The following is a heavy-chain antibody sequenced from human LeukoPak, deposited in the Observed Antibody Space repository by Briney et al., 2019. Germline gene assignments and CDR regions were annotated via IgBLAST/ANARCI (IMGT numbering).Heavy chain of an antibody. CDR2: IIPIFGTA. J-gene: IGHJ5*02. D-gene: IGHD6-13*01. Sequence: ASVKVSCRASGGTFSSYAISWVRQAPGQGLEWMGGIIPIFGTANYAQKFQGRVTITADESTSTGYMELSSLRSEDTAVYYCARVLRIAAAAPDWFDPWGQGTLVTVSS. CDR1: GGTFSSYA. CDR3: ARVLRIAAAAPDWFDP. V-gene: IGHV1-69*13.